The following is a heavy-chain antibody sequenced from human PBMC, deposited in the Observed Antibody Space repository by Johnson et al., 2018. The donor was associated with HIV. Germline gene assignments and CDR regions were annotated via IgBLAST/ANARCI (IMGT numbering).Heavy chain of an antibody. V-gene: IGHV3-23*04. CDR3: AKDRRTYSSSADAFDI. CDR2: IGASGGRT. CDR1: GLTFSNYA. D-gene: IGHD6-6*01. J-gene: IGHJ3*02. Sequence: VQLVESGGGLVQPGGSLRLSCAASGLTFSNYAMSWVRQGPGKGLEWVSAIGASGGRTFYADSVKGRFTISRDNSKNTLYLQMNSLRAEDTAVYYCAKDRRTYSSSADAFDIWGQGTMVTVSS.